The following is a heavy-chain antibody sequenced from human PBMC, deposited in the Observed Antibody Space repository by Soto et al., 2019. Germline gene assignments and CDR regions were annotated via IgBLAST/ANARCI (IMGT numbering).Heavy chain of an antibody. V-gene: IGHV3-21*01. CDR2: FICSSSYI. Sequence: GSLRLSCAASGFTFSSYSMNWVRQAPGKGLEWVSSFICSSSYIYYAVSVKGRFTISRDNAKNSLYLQMNSLRAEDTAVYYCARDGYYDFWSGYYTGSTFDYWGQGTLVTVSS. J-gene: IGHJ4*02. CDR3: ARDGYYDFWSGYYTGSTFDY. CDR1: GFTFSSYS. D-gene: IGHD3-3*01.